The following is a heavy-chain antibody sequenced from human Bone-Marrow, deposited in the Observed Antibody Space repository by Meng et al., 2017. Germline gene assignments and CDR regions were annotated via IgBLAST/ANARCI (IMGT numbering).Heavy chain of an antibody. CDR3: ASLYGVVGASWFDP. CDR1: GGSISSGGYY. J-gene: IGHJ5*02. D-gene: IGHD1-26*01. Sequence: VPPQESGQGTVKPSTTLSLNCLVFGGSISSGGYYWNWIRQHPGKGLEWVGYIYYSGSTYYNPSLKSRITISVDTSKNHFSLKLSSVTAADTAVYYCASLYGVVGASWFDPWGQGTLVTVSS. CDR2: IYYSGST. V-gene: IGHV4-31*02.